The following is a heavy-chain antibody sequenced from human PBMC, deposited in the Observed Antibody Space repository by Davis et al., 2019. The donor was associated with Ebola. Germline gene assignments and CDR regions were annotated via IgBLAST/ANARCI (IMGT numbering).Heavy chain of an antibody. V-gene: IGHV4-59*01. J-gene: IGHJ4*02. Sequence: SETLSLTCTASGGSISGFYWSWIRQPPGKGLEWLGYIFSSGTTNYNPSLKSRVTMSVDTSKNLFSLRLSSVTAADTAVYYSTRSGSYRLNFDYWGQGTLVTVSS. CDR2: IFSSGTT. CDR1: GGSISGFY. CDR3: TRSGSYRLNFDY. D-gene: IGHD1-26*01.